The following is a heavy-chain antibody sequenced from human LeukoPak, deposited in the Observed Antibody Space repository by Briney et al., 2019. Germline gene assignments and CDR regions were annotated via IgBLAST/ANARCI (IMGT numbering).Heavy chain of an antibody. J-gene: IGHJ4*02. CDR1: GFTFSDYY. CDR2: ITGRGTNT. D-gene: IGHD2-2*01. CDR3: AKGGTGYCSSSSCLYYFHY. Sequence: GGSLRLSCAASGFTFSDYYMTWIRQAPGKGLEWVSYITGRGTNTNYADSVKGRFTISRDNAKNSLYLQMNSLRAEDTAVYYCAKGGTGYCSSSSCLYYFHYWGQGTLVTVSS. V-gene: IGHV3-11*05.